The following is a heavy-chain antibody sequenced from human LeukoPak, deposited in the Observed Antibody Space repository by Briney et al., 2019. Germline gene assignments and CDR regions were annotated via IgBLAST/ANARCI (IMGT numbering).Heavy chain of an antibody. Sequence: PGGSLRLSCAASGFTFSSYWMSWVRQAPGKGLEWVANIKQDGSEKYYVDSVKGRFTISRDNAKNSLYMQMNSLRAEDTAVYYCARGRGVRGVISDYWGQGTLVTVSS. CDR1: GFTFSSYW. D-gene: IGHD3-10*01. CDR3: ARGRGVRGVISDY. J-gene: IGHJ4*02. CDR2: IKQDGSEK. V-gene: IGHV3-7*01.